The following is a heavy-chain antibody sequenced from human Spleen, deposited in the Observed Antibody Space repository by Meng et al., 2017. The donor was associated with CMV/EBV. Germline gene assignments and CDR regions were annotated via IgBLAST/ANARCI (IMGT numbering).Heavy chain of an antibody. CDR1: GFTFSSYS. Sequence: GESLKISCAASGFTFSSYSMNWVRQAPGKGLEWVSYISSSSSTIYYADSAKGRFTISRDNAKNSLYLQMNSLRAEDTAVYYCARVADFWSGYYPFYYYYGMDVWGQGTTVTVSS. CDR3: ARVADFWSGYYPFYYYYGMDV. D-gene: IGHD3-3*01. V-gene: IGHV3-48*04. J-gene: IGHJ6*02. CDR2: ISSSSSTI.